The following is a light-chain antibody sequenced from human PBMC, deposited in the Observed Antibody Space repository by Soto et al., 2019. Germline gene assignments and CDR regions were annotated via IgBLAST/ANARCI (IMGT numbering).Light chain of an antibody. CDR3: QQYNNWPYT. CDR2: GAS. J-gene: IGKJ3*01. Sequence: MVMTQSPATLSVSPGERATISCRASQRVSTKLAWYQQKPGQAPRLLIYGASTRATGIPARFSGSGSGTDFTLTMSSLQSEDFAVYYCQQYNNWPYTFGPGTRVDIK. CDR1: QRVSTK. V-gene: IGKV3D-15*01.